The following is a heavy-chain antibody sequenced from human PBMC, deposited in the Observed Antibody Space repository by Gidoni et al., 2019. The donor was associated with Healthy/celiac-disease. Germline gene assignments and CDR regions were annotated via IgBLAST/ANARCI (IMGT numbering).Heavy chain of an antibody. D-gene: IGHD6-19*01. CDR1: GFTGSTTS. J-gene: IGHJ4*02. V-gene: IGHV3-53*01. CDR2: IYSGGST. CDR3: ASQPPAVAGIVVRNVNPGY. Sequence: EVHLLQPGGGLLHPGGPLSSPCAASGFTGSTTSRSWVRQAPGKWLEWVSVIYSGGSTDYADSVKGRFTISRDNSKNTLYLQMNSLRAEDTAVYYCASQPPAVAGIVVRNVNPGYWGQGTLVTVSS.